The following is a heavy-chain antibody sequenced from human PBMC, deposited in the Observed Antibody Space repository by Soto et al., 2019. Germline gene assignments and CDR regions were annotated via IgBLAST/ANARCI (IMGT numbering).Heavy chain of an antibody. Sequence: PSETLSLTCTVSGGSNSSSRYYWGWIRQPPGKGLEWIGSIYYSGSTYYNPSLKSRVTMSVDTSKNQFSLKLSSVTAADTAVYYCATHLYDFWSGYPGPFDYWGQGTLVAVSS. V-gene: IGHV4-39*01. CDR3: ATHLYDFWSGYPGPFDY. CDR2: IYYSGST. CDR1: GGSNSSSRYY. D-gene: IGHD3-3*01. J-gene: IGHJ4*02.